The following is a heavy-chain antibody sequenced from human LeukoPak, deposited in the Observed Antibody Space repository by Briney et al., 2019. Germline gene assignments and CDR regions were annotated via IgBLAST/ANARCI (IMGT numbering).Heavy chain of an antibody. Sequence: GSSVKVSCKASGGTFSSYAISWVRQAPGQGLEWMGRIIPILGIANYAQKFQGRVTITADKSTSTAFMELSSLRSEDTAVYYCAAPQRSCTNGVCYHYFDYWGQGTLVTVSS. J-gene: IGHJ4*02. CDR3: AAPQRSCTNGVCYHYFDY. CDR1: GGTFSSYA. CDR2: IIPILGIA. V-gene: IGHV1-69*04. D-gene: IGHD2-8*01.